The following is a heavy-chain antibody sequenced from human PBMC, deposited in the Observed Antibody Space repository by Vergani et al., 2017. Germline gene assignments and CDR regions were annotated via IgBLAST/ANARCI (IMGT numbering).Heavy chain of an antibody. CDR3: ASVGVTMVRGVIIYDAFDI. V-gene: IGHV1-69*01. J-gene: IGHJ3*02. D-gene: IGHD3-10*01. CDR1: GGTFSSYA. CDR2: IIPIFGTA. Sequence: QVQLVQSGAEVKKPGASVKVSCKASGGTFSSYAISWVRQAPGQGLEWMGGIIPIFGTANYAQKFQGIVTITADESTSTAYMELSSMRSEDTAVYYCASVGVTMVRGVIIYDAFDIWGQGTMVTVSS.